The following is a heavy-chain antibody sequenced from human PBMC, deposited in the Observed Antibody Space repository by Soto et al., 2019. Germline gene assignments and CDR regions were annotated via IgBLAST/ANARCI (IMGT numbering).Heavy chain of an antibody. CDR2: IYYSGST. J-gene: IGHJ4*02. CDR3: ARDGDGGYGFDY. CDR1: GGSISSGGYY. V-gene: IGHV4-31*03. Sequence: SETLSLTCTVSGGSISSGGYYWSWIRQHPGKGLEWIGYIYYSGSTYYNPSLKSRVTISVDTSKNQFSLKLSSVTAADTAVYYCARDGDGGYGFDYWGQGTLVTVSS. D-gene: IGHD5-12*01.